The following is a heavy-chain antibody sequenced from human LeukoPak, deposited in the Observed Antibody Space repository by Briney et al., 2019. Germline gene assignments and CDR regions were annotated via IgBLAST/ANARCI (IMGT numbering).Heavy chain of an antibody. J-gene: IGHJ4*02. CDR2: INHSGST. D-gene: IGHD6-13*01. V-gene: IGHV4-34*01. Sequence: SETLSLTCTVSGGSISSYYWSWIRQPPGKGLEWIGEINHSGSTNYNPSLKSRVTISVDTSKNQFSLKLSSVTAADTAVYYCARMVMAAAVGTNDFDYWGQGTLVTVSS. CDR3: ARMVMAAAVGTNDFDY. CDR1: GGSISSYY.